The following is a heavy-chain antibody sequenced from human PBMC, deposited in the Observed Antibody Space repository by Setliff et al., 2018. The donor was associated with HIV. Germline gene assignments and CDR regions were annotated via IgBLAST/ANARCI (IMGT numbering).Heavy chain of an antibody. CDR2: IDLDRGDT. CDR1: GYTFPDYY. J-gene: IGHJ5*01. CDR3: AKSALLWFGTSNWFDS. Sequence: ASVKVSCKVSGYTFPDYYIQWVRQAPGKGLEWMGLIDLDRGDTVYAEKFQGRVTITADRSIDIAYMKLSSLTAEDTAVYHCAKSALLWFGTSNWFDSWGQGTLVTVSS. D-gene: IGHD3-10*01. V-gene: IGHV1-69-2*01.